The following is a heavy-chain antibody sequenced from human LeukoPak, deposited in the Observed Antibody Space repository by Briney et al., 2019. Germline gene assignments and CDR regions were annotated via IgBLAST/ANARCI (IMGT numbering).Heavy chain of an antibody. CDR3: AKVPDFYASGPFDY. Sequence: GGSLRLSCVASGFTFNAYGIHWVRQAPGKGLEWVSSIRGDGDGTYYADSVKGRFTISRDNARNTLYLQMNSLRAEDTAVYYCAKVPDFYASGPFDYWGQGTLVIVSS. CDR2: IRGDGDGT. J-gene: IGHJ4*02. CDR1: GFTFNAYG. V-gene: IGHV3-23*01. D-gene: IGHD3-10*01.